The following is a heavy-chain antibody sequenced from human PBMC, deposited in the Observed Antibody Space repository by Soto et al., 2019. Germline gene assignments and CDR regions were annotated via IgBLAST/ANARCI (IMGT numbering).Heavy chain of an antibody. CDR1: GYTFRNYG. CDR2: ISPYNGNT. Sequence: ASVKVSCKASGYTFRNYGITWVRQAPGQGLEWMAWISPYNGNTNYAQDLQGRVTMTTDTSTSTAYMELRSLTSEDTAMYYCARDLVSGSDFWRAYDGGYFDYWGQGTLVTVSS. D-gene: IGHD3-3*01. V-gene: IGHV1-18*01. J-gene: IGHJ4*02. CDR3: ARDLVSGSDFWRAYDGGYFDY.